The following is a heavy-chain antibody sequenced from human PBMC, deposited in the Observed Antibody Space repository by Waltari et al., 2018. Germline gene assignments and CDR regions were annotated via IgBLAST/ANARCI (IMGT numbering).Heavy chain of an antibody. CDR1: GGSVSTYY. V-gene: IGHV4-59*08. D-gene: IGHD3-22*01. Sequence: QVQLQESGPGLVKPSETLSLTCTVSGGSVSTYYWSWIRQPPGKRLEWIGFIYHSGRSDYNPYLKSRVTMSVDTSKNQLSLKLSSVTAADTAVFYCARHAADSSGYFYGFDSWGQGTLVTVSS. J-gene: IGHJ5*01. CDR3: ARHAADSSGYFYGFDS. CDR2: IYHSGRS.